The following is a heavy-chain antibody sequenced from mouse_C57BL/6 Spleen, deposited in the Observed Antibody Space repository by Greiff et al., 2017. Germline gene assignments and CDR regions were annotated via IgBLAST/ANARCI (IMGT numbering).Heavy chain of an antibody. CDR1: GYAFSSSW. V-gene: IGHV1-82*01. CDR3: ARLGPYWYFDV. CDR2: IYPGDGDT. Sequence: VQLKQSGPELVKPGASVKISCKASGYAFSSSWMNWVKQRPGKGLEWIGRIYPGDGDTNYNGKFKGKATLTADKSSSTAYMQLSSLTSEDSAVYFCARLGPYWYFDVWGTGTTVTVSS. J-gene: IGHJ1*03.